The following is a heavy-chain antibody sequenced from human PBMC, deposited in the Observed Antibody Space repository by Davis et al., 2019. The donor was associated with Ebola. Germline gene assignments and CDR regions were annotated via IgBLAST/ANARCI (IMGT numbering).Heavy chain of an antibody. J-gene: IGHJ4*02. CDR3: AKEEGSRGNWLAHFDY. V-gene: IGHV3-30*18. CDR1: GFVFSRHG. D-gene: IGHD1-20*01. CDR2: ISSDGKTT. Sequence: PGGSLRLSCVASGFVFSRHGMHWVRQAPGKGLEWVAVISSDGKTTYYADSVKGRFSLSRDNRKNTMDLQMNSVRGEDTAVYYCAKEEGSRGNWLAHFDYWGQGALVTVSS.